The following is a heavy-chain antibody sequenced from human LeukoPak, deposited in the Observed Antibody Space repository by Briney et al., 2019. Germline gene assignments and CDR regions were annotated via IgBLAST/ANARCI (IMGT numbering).Heavy chain of an antibody. Sequence: GSLRLSCAASGFTFSSYAMSWVRQAPGKGLEWVSVIYSGGSRYYADSVKGRFTISRDNSKNTLYLQMNSLRAEDTAVYYCARDYDYVWGSYRYLGVFDYWGQGTLVTVSS. CDR2: IYSGGSR. J-gene: IGHJ4*02. V-gene: IGHV3-66*02. D-gene: IGHD3-16*02. CDR1: GFTFSSYA. CDR3: ARDYDYVWGSYRYLGVFDY.